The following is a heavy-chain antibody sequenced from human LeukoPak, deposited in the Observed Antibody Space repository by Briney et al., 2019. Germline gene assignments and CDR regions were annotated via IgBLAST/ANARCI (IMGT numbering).Heavy chain of an antibody. D-gene: IGHD2-21*01. V-gene: IGHV3-64*01. CDR2: ISSNGGST. CDR1: GFTFSSYA. J-gene: IGHJ3*02. Sequence: GRSLRLSCAASGFTFSSYAMHWVRQAPGKGLEYVSAISSNGGSTYYANSVKGRFTISRDNSKNTLYLQRGSLRAEDMAVYYCARDRGCGDCYLHADAFDIWGQGTMVTVSS. CDR3: ARDRGCGDCYLHADAFDI.